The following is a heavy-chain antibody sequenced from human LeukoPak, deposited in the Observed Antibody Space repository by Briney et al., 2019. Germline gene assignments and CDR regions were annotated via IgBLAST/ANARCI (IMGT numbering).Heavy chain of an antibody. CDR1: GLTFSNAW. CDR2: IKSKTDGGTT. CDR3: TTETTYSSSWYPQGY. J-gene: IGHJ4*02. Sequence: PGGSLRLSCAASGLTFSNAWMSWVRQAPGKGLEWVGRIKSKTDGGTTDYAAPVKGRFTISRDDSKNTLYLQMNSLKTEDTAVYYCTTETTYSSSWYPQGYWGQGTLVTVSS. D-gene: IGHD6-13*01. V-gene: IGHV3-15*01.